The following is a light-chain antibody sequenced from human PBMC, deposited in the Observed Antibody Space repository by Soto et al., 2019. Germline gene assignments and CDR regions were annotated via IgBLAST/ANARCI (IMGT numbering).Light chain of an antibody. V-gene: IGKV1-5*01. CDR1: QSISTW. CDR2: DAS. Sequence: DIQMTQSPSSLSASVGDRVSITCGASQSISTWLAWYQQQPGGAPRLLIYDASSLQSGVPSRFRGNGSGTEFTLTISSLQTDDFSSYYCQHYYNYPWTFGHGTKVDIK. CDR3: QHYYNYPWT. J-gene: IGKJ1*01.